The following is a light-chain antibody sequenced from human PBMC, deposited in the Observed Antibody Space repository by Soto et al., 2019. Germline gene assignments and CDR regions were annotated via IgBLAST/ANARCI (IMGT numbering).Light chain of an antibody. J-gene: IGKJ3*01. V-gene: IGKV3-11*01. Sequence: EIVLTQAPSTLSLSPGERATLSCRASQSVSSYLAWYQQKPGQAPRLLIYDASNRATGIPARFSGSGSGTDFTLTISSLEPEDFAVYYCKQRSNWPPITFGPGTKVAIK. CDR3: KQRSNWPPIT. CDR1: QSVSSY. CDR2: DAS.